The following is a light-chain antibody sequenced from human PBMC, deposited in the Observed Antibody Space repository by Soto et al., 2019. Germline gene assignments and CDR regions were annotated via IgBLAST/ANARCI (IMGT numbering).Light chain of an antibody. Sequence: DIQMTQSPSTLSGSVGDRVTITCRASQTISSWLAWYQQKPGKAPKLLIYKASTLKSGVPSRFSGSGSGTDFTLTINSLQPEDFATYYCQQTNAFPITFGQGTRLEIK. J-gene: IGKJ5*01. CDR3: QQTNAFPIT. CDR1: QTISSW. V-gene: IGKV1-5*03. CDR2: KAS.